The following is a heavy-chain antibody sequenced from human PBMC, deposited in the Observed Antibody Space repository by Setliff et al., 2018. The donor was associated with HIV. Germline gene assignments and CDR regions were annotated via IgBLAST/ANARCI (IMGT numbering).Heavy chain of an antibody. J-gene: IGHJ5*01. Sequence: PSETLSLTCAVYGGSFSGYYWSWIRQPPGKGLEWIGEINHSGSTNYNPSLKSRVTISVDTSDNQFSLKLTSVTAADTAVYYCARGGNSRAAWFDSWGQGTLVTVSS. D-gene: IGHD6-6*01. V-gene: IGHV4-34*01. CDR2: INHSGST. CDR1: GGSFSGYY. CDR3: ARGGNSRAAWFDS.